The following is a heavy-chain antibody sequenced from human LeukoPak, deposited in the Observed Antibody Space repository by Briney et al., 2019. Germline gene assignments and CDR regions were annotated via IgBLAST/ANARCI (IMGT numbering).Heavy chain of an antibody. V-gene: IGHV4-59*01. J-gene: IGHJ3*02. D-gene: IGHD3-22*01. CDR1: GGSIGSYY. CDR2: IYYSGST. Sequence: TSETLSLTCTVSGGSIGSYYWTWIRQPPGKGLEWIGYIYYSGSTNYNPSLKSRVTISVDTSKNQFSLKLSSVATADTAVYYCARYYYDNSGSIYAFDIWGQGTMVTVSS. CDR3: ARYYYDNSGSIYAFDI.